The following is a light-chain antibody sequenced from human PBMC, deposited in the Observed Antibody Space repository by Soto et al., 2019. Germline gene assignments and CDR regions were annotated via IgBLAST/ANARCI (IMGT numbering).Light chain of an antibody. CDR3: SSWDDSLSDSV. Sequence: QSVLTQPPSASGTPGQSVTISCSGSTSAIGTNYVYWYQQLPGTAPKLLIYKNNQRPSGVPDRFSGSKSGTSASLAISGLRSEEDADYYSSSWDDSLSDSVFGTGTKLTVL. V-gene: IGLV1-47*01. J-gene: IGLJ1*01. CDR1: TSAIGTNY. CDR2: KNN.